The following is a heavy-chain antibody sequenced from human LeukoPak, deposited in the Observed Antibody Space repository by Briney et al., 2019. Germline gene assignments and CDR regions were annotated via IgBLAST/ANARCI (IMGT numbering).Heavy chain of an antibody. V-gene: IGHV1-69*01. CDR2: IIPIFGTA. D-gene: IGHD3-22*01. J-gene: IGHJ3*02. CDR3: ARDNYYDSSGSYNNAFDI. CDR1: GGTFSSYA. Sequence: SVKVSCKASGGTFSSYAISWVRQAPGQGLEWMGGIIPIFGTANYAQKFQGRVTITADESTSTAYMELRSLRSDDTAVYYCARDNYYDSSGSYNNAFDIWGQGTMVTVSS.